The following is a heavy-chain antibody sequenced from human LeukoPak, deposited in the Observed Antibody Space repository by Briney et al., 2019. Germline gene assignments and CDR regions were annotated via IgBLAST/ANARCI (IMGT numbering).Heavy chain of an antibody. V-gene: IGHV3-23*01. Sequence: GGSLRLSCAASGFTFSSYAMTWVRQAPGKGLEWVSAISGSGGSTYYADSVKGRFTISRDNSKNTLYLQMNSLRAEDTAVYYCAKAGAYYDSSGYYGYWGQGTLVTVSS. D-gene: IGHD3-22*01. CDR2: ISGSGGST. CDR3: AKAGAYYDSSGYYGY. CDR1: GFTFSSYA. J-gene: IGHJ4*02.